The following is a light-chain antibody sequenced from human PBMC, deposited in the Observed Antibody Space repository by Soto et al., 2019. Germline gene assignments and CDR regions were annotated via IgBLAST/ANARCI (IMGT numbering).Light chain of an antibody. CDR2: DAS. Sequence: DIQMTQSPSTLSASVGDRVTIACRASQSIDSWLAWYQQKPGKAPKFLIYDASDLESGVPSRFSGSGSGTEFTLTISSLQPDDFATYYCQQYRGKPFTFDQGTKVEIK. CDR1: QSIDSW. V-gene: IGKV1-5*01. CDR3: QQYRGKPFT. J-gene: IGKJ2*01.